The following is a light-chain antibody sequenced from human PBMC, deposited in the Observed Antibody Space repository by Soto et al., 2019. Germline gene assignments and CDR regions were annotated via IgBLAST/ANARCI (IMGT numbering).Light chain of an antibody. V-gene: IGKV1-6*01. CDR3: LQDHDYPWT. CDR1: QGFRND. J-gene: IGKJ1*01. CDR2: AAS. Sequence: IQMTQSPSSLSASVGDRVSITCRASQGFRNDLGWYQQKPGKAPKIVIFAASTLQSGVPSRFSGSGSGTEFTLTISSLQHEDFATYYCLQDHDYPWTFGQGTKVEIK.